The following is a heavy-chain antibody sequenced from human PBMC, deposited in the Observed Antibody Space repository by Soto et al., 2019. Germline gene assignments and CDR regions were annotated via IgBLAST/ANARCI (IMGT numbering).Heavy chain of an antibody. J-gene: IGHJ4*02. CDR2: VYYTGST. CDR1: GGSISGSY. D-gene: IGHD6-19*01. CDR3: ATSAAVPGAHIDY. Sequence: SETLSLTCSVSGGSISGSYWSWIRQSPGKGLEWLGYVYYTGSTNYSPSLRSRVSISVDTSKNEFSLTLSSVTAADTAVYFCATSAAVPGAHIDYWGQGTKVTVSS. V-gene: IGHV4-59*01.